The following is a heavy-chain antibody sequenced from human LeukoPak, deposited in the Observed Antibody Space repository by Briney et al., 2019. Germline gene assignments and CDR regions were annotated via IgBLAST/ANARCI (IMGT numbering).Heavy chain of an antibody. CDR3: ARGPNSNWSGLDF. CDR2: ISPTGSTT. D-gene: IGHD6-6*01. V-gene: IGHV3-74*01. Sequence: GSLRLSCTASGFSFSGHWMHWARQLPGKGLVWVSRISPTGSTTSYADSVKGRFTVSRDNAKNTLYLQVNNLRAEDTAVHYCARGPNSNWSGLDFWGQGTLLTVSS. J-gene: IGHJ4*02. CDR1: GFSFSGHW.